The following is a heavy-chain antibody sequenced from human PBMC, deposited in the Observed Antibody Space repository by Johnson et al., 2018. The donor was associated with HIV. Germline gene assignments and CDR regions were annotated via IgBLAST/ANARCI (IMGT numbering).Heavy chain of an antibody. Sequence: VQLVESGGGLVQPGGSLKLSCAASGFTFSGSAMHWVRQASGKGLEWVGRIRSKANSYATAYAASVKGRFTIARDDSKNTAYLQMNSLKTEDTAVYYCTRQADIWGQGTMVTVSS. CDR3: TRQADI. J-gene: IGHJ3*02. CDR2: IRSKANSYAT. V-gene: IGHV3-73*02. CDR1: GFTFSGSA.